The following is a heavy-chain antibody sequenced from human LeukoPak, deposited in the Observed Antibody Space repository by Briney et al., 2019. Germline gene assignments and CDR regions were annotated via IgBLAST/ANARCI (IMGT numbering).Heavy chain of an antibody. CDR2: IKHDGSEK. Sequence: PGGSLRLSCAASGFTFSSYSMNWVRQAPGKGLEWVANIKHDGSEKYYVDSVKGRFTISRDNAKNSLYLPMNSLRAEDTAVYYCARAPRNYHSSGWYYYYYYMDVWGKGTTVTVSS. J-gene: IGHJ6*03. CDR1: GFTFSSYS. D-gene: IGHD6-25*01. CDR3: ARAPRNYHSSGWYYYYYYMDV. V-gene: IGHV3-7*01.